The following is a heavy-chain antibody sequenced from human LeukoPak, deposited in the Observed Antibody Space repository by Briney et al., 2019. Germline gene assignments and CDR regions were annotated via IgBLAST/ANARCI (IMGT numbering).Heavy chain of an antibody. CDR3: ARDRLELGNDAFDI. D-gene: IGHD1-7*01. Sequence: PGGSLRLSCAASGFAFSSYSMNWVRQVPGKGLEWVSYISSSSSTIYYADSVKGRFTISRDNAKNSLYLQMNSLRAEDTAVYYCARDRLELGNDAFDIWGQGTMVTVSS. CDR2: ISSSSSTI. CDR1: GFAFSSYS. J-gene: IGHJ3*02. V-gene: IGHV3-48*04.